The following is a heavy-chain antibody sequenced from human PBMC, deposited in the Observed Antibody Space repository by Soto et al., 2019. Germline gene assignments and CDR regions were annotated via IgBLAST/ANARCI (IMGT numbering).Heavy chain of an antibody. CDR2: ISYDGSNK. CDR3: AKDTYYYDSSGYYVFDY. V-gene: IGHV3-30*18. J-gene: IGHJ4*02. D-gene: IGHD3-22*01. Sequence: PGGSLRLSCADSGFTFSNYGMHWVRQAPGKGLEWVAAISYDGSNKYYADSVEGRFTISRDNSKSTVYLQMNSLRAEDTAIYYCAKDTYYYDSSGYYVFDYWAQGALVTVSS. CDR1: GFTFSNYG.